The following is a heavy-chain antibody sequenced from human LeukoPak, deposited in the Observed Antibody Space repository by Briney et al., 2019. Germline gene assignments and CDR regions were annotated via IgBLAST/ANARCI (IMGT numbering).Heavy chain of an antibody. V-gene: IGHV3-23*01. Sequence: QPGGSLRLSCAASGFTVSSNYMSWVRQAPGKGLEWVSGISGSGDDTYYTDSVKGRFTISRDNSNNTMYLQMNNLRSEDTAVYFCVRDYYGSGTYQGNYYYGMDVWGHGTTVTVSS. J-gene: IGHJ6*02. D-gene: IGHD3-10*01. CDR2: ISGSGDDT. CDR1: GFTVSSNY. CDR3: VRDYYGSGTYQGNYYYGMDV.